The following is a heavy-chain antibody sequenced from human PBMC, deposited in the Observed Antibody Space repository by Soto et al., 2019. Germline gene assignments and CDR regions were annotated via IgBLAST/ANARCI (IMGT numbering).Heavy chain of an antibody. Sequence: GGSLRLSCTASGFTFRSYWMSWVRQAPGKGPEWVAKIKQDGSEKDYVDSVKGRFTISRDNAKNSMYLQMNSLRAEDTAVYYCASIDYYYDLDVWGQGTTATVSS. CDR1: GFTFRSYW. CDR2: IKQDGSEK. CDR3: ASIDYYYDLDV. J-gene: IGHJ6*02. V-gene: IGHV3-7*03. D-gene: IGHD3-16*02.